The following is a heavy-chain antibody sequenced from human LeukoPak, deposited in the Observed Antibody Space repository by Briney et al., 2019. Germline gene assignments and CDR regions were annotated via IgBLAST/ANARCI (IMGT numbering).Heavy chain of an antibody. D-gene: IGHD6-19*01. Sequence: PGGSLRLSCAASGFTFSSYAMNWVRQAPGNGLEWVSAISGSGGGKYSADSVRGRFTISRDNSKDTLYLEMNSLRADDTAVYFCAKGDQGAVAGSLDFWGQGTLVTVSS. V-gene: IGHV3-23*01. CDR2: ISGSGGGK. CDR1: GFTFSSYA. CDR3: AKGDQGAVAGSLDF. J-gene: IGHJ4*02.